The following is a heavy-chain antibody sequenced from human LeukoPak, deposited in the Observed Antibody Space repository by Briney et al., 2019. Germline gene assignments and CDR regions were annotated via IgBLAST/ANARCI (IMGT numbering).Heavy chain of an antibody. CDR3: ARTDCSSTSCYISFDY. Sequence: PSETLSLTCTVSGGSISSGDYYWSWIRQPPGKGLEWIGYIYYSGSTYYNPSLKSRVTISADTSKNQFSLKLSSVTAADTAVYYCARTDCSSTSCYISFDYWGQGTLVTVSS. CDR2: IYYSGST. V-gene: IGHV4-30-4*08. CDR1: GGSISSGDYY. J-gene: IGHJ4*02. D-gene: IGHD2-2*02.